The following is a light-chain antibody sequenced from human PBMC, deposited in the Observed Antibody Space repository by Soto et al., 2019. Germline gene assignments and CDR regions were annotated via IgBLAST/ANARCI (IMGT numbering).Light chain of an antibody. V-gene: IGKV1-5*03. CDR3: QQYNSFSSWT. CDR2: KAS. J-gene: IGKJ1*01. CDR1: QSITGW. Sequence: DMQMPQSPSTLSASVGDRVTITCRASQSITGWLAWFQQTPGKAPKLLISKASRLESGVPSRFSGSGAGTEFTLTISSLQPDDFATYYCQQYNSFSSWTFGLGTKVDIK.